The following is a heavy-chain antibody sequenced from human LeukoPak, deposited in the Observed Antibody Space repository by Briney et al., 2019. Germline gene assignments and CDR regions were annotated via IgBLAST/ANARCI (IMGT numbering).Heavy chain of an antibody. D-gene: IGHD6-6*01. CDR1: GGSISSYY. CDR3: ARRPAARRGYFDY. V-gene: IGHV4-59*12. Sequence: KSSETLSLTCTVSGGSISSYYWSWIRQPPGKGLEWIGYIYYSGSTNYNPSLKSRVTISVDTSKNQFSLKLSSVTAADTAVYYCARRPAARRGYFDYWGQGTLVTVSS. CDR2: IYYSGST. J-gene: IGHJ4*02.